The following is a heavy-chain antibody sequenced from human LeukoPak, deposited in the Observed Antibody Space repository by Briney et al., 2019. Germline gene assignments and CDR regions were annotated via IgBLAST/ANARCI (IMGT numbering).Heavy chain of an antibody. CDR2: IYYTGNT. V-gene: IGHV4-59*01. D-gene: IGHD2-15*01. Sequence: SETLSLTCTVSGDSITNYFWSWIRQPPGKGLEWIGYIYYTGNTNYKPSLKSRVTISVDTSTNQFSLRLRSVTAADTAVYYCARGRVAYSAYYFDYWGRGTLITVSS. CDR3: ARGRVAYSAYYFDY. J-gene: IGHJ4*02. CDR1: GDSITNYF.